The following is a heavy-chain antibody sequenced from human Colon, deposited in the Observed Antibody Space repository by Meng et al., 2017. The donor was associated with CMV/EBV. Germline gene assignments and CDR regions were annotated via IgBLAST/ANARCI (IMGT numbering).Heavy chain of an antibody. J-gene: IGHJ6*02. CDR3: AKGRYYGSGSYRYYGMDV. V-gene: IGHV3-23*01. CDR1: GFTFSSYA. CDR2: ISGSGGST. Sequence: GESLKISCAASGFTFSSYAMSWVRQAPGKGLEWVSAISGSGGSTYYADSVKGRFTISRDNSKNTLYLQMNSPRAEDTAVYYCAKGRYYGSGSYRYYGMDVWGQGTTVTVSS. D-gene: IGHD3-10*01.